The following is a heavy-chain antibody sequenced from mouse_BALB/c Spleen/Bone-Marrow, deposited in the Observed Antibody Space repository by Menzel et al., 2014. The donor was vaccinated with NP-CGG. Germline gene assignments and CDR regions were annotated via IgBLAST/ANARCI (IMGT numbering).Heavy chain of an antibody. Sequence: EVQRVESGGGLVKPGGSLKLSCAASGFTFSSYTMSWVRQTPEKRLEWVATISSGGSYTYYPDSVKGRFTTSRDNAKNTLYLQMSSLKSEDTAMYYCTRDGKGNYDYAMDYWGQGTSVTVSS. CDR2: ISSGGSYT. D-gene: IGHD2-1*01. CDR3: TRDGKGNYDYAMDY. J-gene: IGHJ4*01. CDR1: GFTFSSYT. V-gene: IGHV5-6-4*01.